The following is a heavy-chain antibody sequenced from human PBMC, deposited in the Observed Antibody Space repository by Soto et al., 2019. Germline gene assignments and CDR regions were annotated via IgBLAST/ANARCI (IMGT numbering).Heavy chain of an antibody. CDR3: AKNHPVTLHYYYYYGMDV. D-gene: IGHD4-4*01. V-gene: IGHV3-23*01. J-gene: IGHJ6*02. CDR2: ISGSGGST. CDR1: GFTFSSYA. Sequence: GGSLRLSCAASGFTFSSYAMSWVRQAPGKGLEWVSAISGSGGSTYYADSVKGRFTISRDNSKNTLYLQMNSLRAEDTAVYYCAKNHPVTLHYYYYYGMDVWGQGTTVTVYS.